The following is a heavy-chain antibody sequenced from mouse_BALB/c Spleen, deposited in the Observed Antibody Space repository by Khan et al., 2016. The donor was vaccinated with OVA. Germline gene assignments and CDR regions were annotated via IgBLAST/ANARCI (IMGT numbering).Heavy chain of an antibody. D-gene: IGHD1-1*01. V-gene: IGHV1-7*01. CDR1: GYTFINYW. J-gene: IGHJ2*01. CDR2: INPSTGYT. Sequence: QVQLKQSGAELAKPGASVKMSCKASGYTFINYWILWVKQRPGQGLEWIGYINPSTGYTEYNQTFKDKATVTADKSSSTAYMQLSSLTSEDSAVYYCARRGLRWDFDYWGKGTTLTVSS. CDR3: ARRGLRWDFDY.